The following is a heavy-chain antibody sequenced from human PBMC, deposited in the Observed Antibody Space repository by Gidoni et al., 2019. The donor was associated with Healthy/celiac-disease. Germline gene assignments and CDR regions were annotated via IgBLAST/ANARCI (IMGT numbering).Heavy chain of an antibody. CDR3: AKGTWIQPSGYYGMDV. Sequence: EVQLLESGGGLVQPGGSLRLSCAASGFTFSSFAMSWVRQAPGKGLEWVSAISGSGGSTYYADSVKGRFTISRDNSKNTLYLQMNSLRAEDTAVYYCAKGTWIQPSGYYGMDVWGQGTTVTVSS. J-gene: IGHJ6*02. CDR1: GFTFSSFA. CDR2: ISGSGGST. V-gene: IGHV3-23*01. D-gene: IGHD5-18*01.